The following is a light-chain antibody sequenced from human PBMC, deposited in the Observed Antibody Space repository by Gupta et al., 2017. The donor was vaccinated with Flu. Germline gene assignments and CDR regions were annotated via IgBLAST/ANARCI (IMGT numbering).Light chain of an antibody. Sequence: SITIPCTGTSSDSGGYNGVAWYQKQPGKAPKLLMSDVSNRPAGGSNRFSGYKSGNTASLTISGLQAEDEADYFCSSYTDISLVVFGGGTKLTVL. V-gene: IGLV2-14*03. CDR2: DVS. CDR1: SSDSGGYNG. CDR3: SSYTDISLVV. J-gene: IGLJ2*01.